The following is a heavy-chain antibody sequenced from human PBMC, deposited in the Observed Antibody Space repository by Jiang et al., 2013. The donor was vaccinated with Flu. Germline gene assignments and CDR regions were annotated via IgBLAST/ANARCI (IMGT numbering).Heavy chain of an antibody. Sequence: CKASGYTFTYYALNWVRQAPGQGLEWMGWINTNTGNPAYAQGFTGRFVFSLDTSVSTAYLQISSLEAEDTAVYYCARGNDGDLDYWGQGTLVTVSS. J-gene: IGHJ4*02. CDR2: INTNTGNP. CDR3: ARGNDGDLDY. CDR1: GYTFTYYA. D-gene: IGHD4-17*01. V-gene: IGHV7-4-1*02.